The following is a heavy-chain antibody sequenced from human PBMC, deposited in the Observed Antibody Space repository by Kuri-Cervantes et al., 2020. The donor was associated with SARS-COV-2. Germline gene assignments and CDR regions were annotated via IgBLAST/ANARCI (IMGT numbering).Heavy chain of an antibody. CDR1: GFTFSSYW. V-gene: IGHV3-7*01. CDR2: IKHDGSEK. CDR3: ARGCGNYVDTAMVLMY. Sequence: ETLSLTCAASGFTFSSYWMSWVRQAPEKGLEWVANIKHDGSEKYYVDSVKGRFTISRDNAKDSLYLQMNSLRAEDTAVYYCARGCGNYVDTAMVLMYWGQGALVTVSS. J-gene: IGHJ4*02. D-gene: IGHD5-18*01.